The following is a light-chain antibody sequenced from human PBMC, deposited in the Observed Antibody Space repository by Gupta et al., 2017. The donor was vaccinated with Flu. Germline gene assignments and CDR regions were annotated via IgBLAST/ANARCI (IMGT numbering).Light chain of an antibody. Sequence: QSVLTQPPPVSGAPGQRVTISCTGSNSNIRAGHDVHWYQQFPGTAPRLIIYENNNRPSGVPDRFSGSKSATSASLFITGLQGDDEAVYYCQSYDNSLSGYVFGTGTKVTV. CDR1: NSNIRAGHD. CDR3: QSYDNSLSGYV. J-gene: IGLJ1*01. V-gene: IGLV1-40*01. CDR2: ENN.